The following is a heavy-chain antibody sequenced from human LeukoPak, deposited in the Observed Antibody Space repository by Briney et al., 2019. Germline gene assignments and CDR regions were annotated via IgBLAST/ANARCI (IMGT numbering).Heavy chain of an antibody. CDR3: ARRAYCSTTSCYYEDNYGMDV. J-gene: IGHJ6*02. CDR2: IYYSGST. V-gene: IGHV4-39*01. CDR1: GGSIYSSSFY. D-gene: IGHD2-2*01. Sequence: SEALSLTCTVSGGSIYSSSFYWGWIRQSPGKGLEWIGSIYYSGSTYYNPSLKSRVTIPVDTSKNQLSLKLSSVTAADTAVYYCARRAYCSTTSCYYEDNYGMDVWGQGTTVTVSS.